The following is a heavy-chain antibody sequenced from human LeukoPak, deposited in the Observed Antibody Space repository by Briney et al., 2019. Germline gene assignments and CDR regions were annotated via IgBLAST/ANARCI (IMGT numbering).Heavy chain of an antibody. CDR2: VYQSGGT. Sequence: SETLSLTCAVYGGSFSGYYWSWIRQPPGKGLEWIGEVYQSGGTNYSSSLKSRLTISVDKSNNQFSLNLNSVTAADTAVYYCARRSKWLQTYYFDYWGQGILVTVSS. CDR3: ARRSKWLQTYYFDY. V-gene: IGHV4-34*01. D-gene: IGHD5-24*01. J-gene: IGHJ4*02. CDR1: GGSFSGYY.